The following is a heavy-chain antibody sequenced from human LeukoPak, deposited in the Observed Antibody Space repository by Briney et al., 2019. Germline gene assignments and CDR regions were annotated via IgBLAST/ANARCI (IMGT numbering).Heavy chain of an antibody. V-gene: IGHV1-8*01. CDR1: GYTFTSYD. CDR3: ARGYGIYSSGWYYFDY. Sequence: ASVKVSCKASGYTFTSYDTNWVRQATGQGLEWMGWMNPNSGNTGYAQTFQGRVTMTRNTSISTAYMELSSLRSEDTAVYYCARGYGIYSSGWYYFDYWGQGTLVTVSS. CDR2: MNPNSGNT. D-gene: IGHD6-19*01. J-gene: IGHJ4*02.